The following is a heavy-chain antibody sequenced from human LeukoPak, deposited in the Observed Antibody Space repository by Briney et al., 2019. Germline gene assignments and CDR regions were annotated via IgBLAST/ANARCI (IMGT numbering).Heavy chain of an antibody. J-gene: IGHJ6*02. CDR2: INPNSGGT. Sequence: ASVKVSCKASGYTFTGYYMHWVRQAPGQGLEWMGWINPNSGGTNYAQKFQGRVTMTEDTSTDTAYMELSSLRSEDTAVYYCAAASGERITIFGVVIPLYYYGMDVWGQGTTVTVSS. V-gene: IGHV1-2*02. CDR1: GYTFTGYY. D-gene: IGHD3-3*01. CDR3: AAASGERITIFGVVIPLYYYGMDV.